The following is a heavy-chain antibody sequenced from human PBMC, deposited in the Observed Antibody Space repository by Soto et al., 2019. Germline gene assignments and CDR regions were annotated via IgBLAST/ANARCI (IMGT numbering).Heavy chain of an antibody. CDR2: VSGDNGHT. CDR1: GYTFTTHG. Sequence: QVQLVQSGAEVKKPGASVKVSCKASGYTFTTHGISWVRQAPGQGLEWMGWVSGDNGHTNYAQSLQGRVTMTTDTSTTTAYMELRSLRSDDTAVYYCAIDLGYCRSGTCYREWFDPWGQGTLVTVSS. CDR3: AIDLGYCRSGTCYREWFDP. V-gene: IGHV1-18*01. J-gene: IGHJ5*02. D-gene: IGHD2-15*01.